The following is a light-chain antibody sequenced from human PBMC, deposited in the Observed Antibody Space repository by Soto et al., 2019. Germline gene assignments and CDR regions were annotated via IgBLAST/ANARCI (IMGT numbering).Light chain of an antibody. J-gene: IGLJ2*01. Sequence: QSVLTQPPAVSAAPGQKLTISCAGTTSNIGDNYVSWYQQVPGAAPKLLMYDNDKRPSGIPDRFSGSKSGTSATLGITGLQTGDEADYYCGTWDSSLRAVVFGGGTKLTVL. CDR2: DND. CDR1: TSNIGDNY. V-gene: IGLV1-51*01. CDR3: GTWDSSLRAVV.